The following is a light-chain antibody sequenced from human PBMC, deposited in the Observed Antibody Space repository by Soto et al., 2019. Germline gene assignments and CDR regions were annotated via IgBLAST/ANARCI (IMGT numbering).Light chain of an antibody. CDR1: QGIRSD. CDR3: LQYYDYPYT. CDR2: AAS. V-gene: IGKV1-17*01. Sequence: DIQMTQSPSSLSAAVEDRVTITCRASQGIRSDLGWYQQKPGKAPKRLIYAASSLQSGVPSRFSGSGSGTEFTLTITSLQPEDFATCYCLQYYDYPYTFGQGTKLEIK. J-gene: IGKJ2*01.